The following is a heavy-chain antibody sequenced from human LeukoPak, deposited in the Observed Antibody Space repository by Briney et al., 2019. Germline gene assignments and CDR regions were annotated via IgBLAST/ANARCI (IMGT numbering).Heavy chain of an antibody. D-gene: IGHD6-19*01. CDR3: ARREISGWYVDY. J-gene: IGHJ4*02. V-gene: IGHV3-9*01. CDR1: GFTFDDYA. Sequence: GGSLRLSCAASGFTFDDYAMHWVRQAPGTGLEWVSGITWNGDSIDYADSVKGRFTIIRDNSKNTLYLQMNSLRAVDTAMYYCARREISGWYVDYWGQGTLVTVSS. CDR2: ITWNGDSI.